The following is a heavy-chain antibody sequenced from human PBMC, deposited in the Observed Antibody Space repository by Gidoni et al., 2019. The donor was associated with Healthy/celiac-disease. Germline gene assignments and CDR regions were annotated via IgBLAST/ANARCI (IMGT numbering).Heavy chain of an antibody. CDR2: INHSGST. CDR1: GGSFSGYS. J-gene: IGHJ3*02. V-gene: IGHV4-34*01. Sequence: QVQLQQWGAGLLKPSETLSLTCAVYGGSFSGYSWRWIRQPPGKGLEWIGEINHSGSTNYNPSLKSRVTISVDTSKNQFSLKLSSVTAADTAVYYCARDFLDYYDSSGYYYGAFDIWGQGTMVTVSS. D-gene: IGHD3-22*01. CDR3: ARDFLDYYDSSGYYYGAFDI.